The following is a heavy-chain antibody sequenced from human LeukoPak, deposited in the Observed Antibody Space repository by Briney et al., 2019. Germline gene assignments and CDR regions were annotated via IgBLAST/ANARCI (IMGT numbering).Heavy chain of an antibody. D-gene: IGHD6-19*01. CDR3: ARGAVAGLEGFDY. J-gene: IGHJ4*02. CDR2: IIPIHNMI. V-gene: IGHV1-69*04. CDR1: GSSFSRYS. Sequence: ASVKVSCKVSGSSFSRYSISWVRQAPRQGLEWMGRIIPIHNMINYAQNFQDRVTITADTSTHTAYMELSSLRSEDTAIYYCARGAVAGLEGFDYWGQGTLVTVSS.